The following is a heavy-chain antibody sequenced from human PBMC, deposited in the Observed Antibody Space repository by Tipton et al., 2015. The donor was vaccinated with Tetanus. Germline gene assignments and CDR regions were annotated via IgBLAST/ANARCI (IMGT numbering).Heavy chain of an antibody. V-gene: IGHV4-34*01. D-gene: IGHD3-10*01. CDR3: AREYGSGSYYMSAFDI. CDR2: INHSGST. CDR1: GGSFSGYY. J-gene: IGHJ3*02. Sequence: TLSLTCAVYGGSFSGYYWSWIRQPPGKGLEWIGEINHSGSTNYNPSLKSRVTISVDTSKNQFSLKLSSVTAADTAVYYCAREYGSGSYYMSAFDIWGQGTVVTVSS.